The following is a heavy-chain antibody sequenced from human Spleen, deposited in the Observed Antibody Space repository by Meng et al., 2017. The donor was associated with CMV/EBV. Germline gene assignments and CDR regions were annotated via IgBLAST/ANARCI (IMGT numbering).Heavy chain of an antibody. D-gene: IGHD2-2*02. CDR2: ISSSSSYI. CDR1: GFTFSSYS. V-gene: IGHV3-21*01. Sequence: GGSLRLSCAASGFTFSSYSMNWVRQAPGKGLEWVSSISSSSSYIYYADSVKGRFTISRDNAKNSLYLQMNSLRAEDTAVYYCARAKEPAAIFHFDYWGQGTLVTVSS. CDR3: ARAKEPAAIFHFDY. J-gene: IGHJ4*02.